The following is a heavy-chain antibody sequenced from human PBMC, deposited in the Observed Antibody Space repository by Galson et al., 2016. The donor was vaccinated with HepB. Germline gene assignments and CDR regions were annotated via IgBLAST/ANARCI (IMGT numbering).Heavy chain of an antibody. CDR1: GFTFSSYS. Sequence: SLRLSCAASGFTFSSYSMNWVRQAPGKGLEWVSSITSSSSYISYADSVKGRFTISRDNAKNSLHLQMNSLRAEDTAVYYCARDKSLVYCGGDTCPDWGFDPWGQGTLVTVSS. V-gene: IGHV3-21*01. D-gene: IGHD2-21*01. CDR3: ARDKSLVYCGGDTCPDWGFDP. J-gene: IGHJ5*02. CDR2: ITSSSSYI.